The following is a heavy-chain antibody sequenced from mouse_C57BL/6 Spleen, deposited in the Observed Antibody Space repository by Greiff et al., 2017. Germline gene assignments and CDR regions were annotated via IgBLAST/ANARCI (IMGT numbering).Heavy chain of an antibody. CDR1: GFSFNTYA. CDR3: VSVLYYYAMDY. V-gene: IGHV10-1*01. Sequence: EVQLQQSGGGLVQPKGSLKLSCAASGFSFNTYAMNWVRQAPGKGLEWVARIRSKSNNYATYYADSVKDRFTISRDDSESMLYLQMNNLITEDTAMYYCVSVLYYYAMDYWGQGTSVTVSS. CDR2: IRSKSNNYAT. J-gene: IGHJ4*01.